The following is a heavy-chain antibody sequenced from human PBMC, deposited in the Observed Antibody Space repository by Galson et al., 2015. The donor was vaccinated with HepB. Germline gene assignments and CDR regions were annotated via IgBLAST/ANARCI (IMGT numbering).Heavy chain of an antibody. CDR3: ARDLGRELQFLEWLFYGMDV. J-gene: IGHJ6*02. Sequence: CAISGDSVSSNSAAWNWIRQPPSRGLEWLGRTYYRSKWYNDYAVSVKSRITINPDTSKNQFSLQLNSVTPEDTAVYYCARDLGRELQFLEWLFYGMDVWGQGTTVTVSS. D-gene: IGHD3-3*01. V-gene: IGHV6-1*01. CDR2: TYYRSKWYN. CDR1: GDSVSSNSAA.